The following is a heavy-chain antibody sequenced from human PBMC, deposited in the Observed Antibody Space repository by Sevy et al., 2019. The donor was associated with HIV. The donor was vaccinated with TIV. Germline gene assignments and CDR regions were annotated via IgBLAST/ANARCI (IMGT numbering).Heavy chain of an antibody. Sequence: SETLSLTCTVSGVSISGGAYYWGWIRQPPGKGLVWIGSISYTGSTYYNPSLKSRVTISVDTSKNQFSLKLTSVTAADTAVYYCARRGDNNWLTPGAREPWSPSPQ. CDR1: GVSISGGAYY. D-gene: IGHD2-15*01. V-gene: IGHV4-39*01. CDR2: ISYTGST. J-gene: IGHJ5*02. CDR3: ARRGDNNWLTP.